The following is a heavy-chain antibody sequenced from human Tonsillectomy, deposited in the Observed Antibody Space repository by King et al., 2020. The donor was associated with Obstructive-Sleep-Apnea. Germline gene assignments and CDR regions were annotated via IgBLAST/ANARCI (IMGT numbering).Heavy chain of an antibody. V-gene: IGHV4-30-2*01. D-gene: IGHD5-24*01. CDR3: AREMATTNWFDP. CDR1: GGSISSGGYS. CDR2: IYHTGHT. Sequence: QLQESGSRLVKPSQTLSLTCAVSGGSISSGGYSWSWIRQPPGKGLEWIGYIYHTGHTYYNPSLNSRVTISLDRSKNQFSLMLSSVTAAATALYYCAREMATTNWFDPWGQGTLVTVSS. J-gene: IGHJ5*02.